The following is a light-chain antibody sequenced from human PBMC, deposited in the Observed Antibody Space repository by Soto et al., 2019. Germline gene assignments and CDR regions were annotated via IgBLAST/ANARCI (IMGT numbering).Light chain of an antibody. Sequence: EIVMTQSPATLSVSPGERVTLSCRASQGISNYLAWYQLKPGQAPRLLIHGASTRATGIPVRFSGSGSGTEFTLTISSLQSEDFADYYCQQYYNWRPRFGQGTKVDIK. CDR3: QQYYNWRPR. CDR1: QGISNY. J-gene: IGKJ1*01. CDR2: GAS. V-gene: IGKV3-15*01.